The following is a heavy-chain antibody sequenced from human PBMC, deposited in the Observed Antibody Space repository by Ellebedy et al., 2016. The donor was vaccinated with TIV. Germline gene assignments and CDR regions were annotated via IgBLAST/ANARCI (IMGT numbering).Heavy chain of an antibody. V-gene: IGHV3-7*03. CDR3: ARHRRAPDY. CDR1: GFTFNTFW. CDR2: IKFDGNEK. Sequence: GESLKISCAASGFTFNTFWMTWVRQAPGKGLEWVANIKFDGNEKNYADSVRGRFTISRDNAKSSLYLEMDGLRAEDSAVYYCARHRRAPDYWGQGTLVSVSS. J-gene: IGHJ4*02.